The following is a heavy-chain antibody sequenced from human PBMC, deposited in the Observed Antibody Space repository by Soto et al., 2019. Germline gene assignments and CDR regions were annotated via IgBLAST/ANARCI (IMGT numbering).Heavy chain of an antibody. Sequence: SETLSLTCTVSGGSISSISYYWGWIRQPPGKGLEWIGSIYYSGSTYYNPSLKSRVTISVDTSKNQFSLKLSSVTAADTAVYYCASLRGYRGYASGYYYYGMDVWGQGITVT. CDR1: GGSISSISYY. V-gene: IGHV4-39*01. J-gene: IGHJ6*02. CDR2: IYYSGST. CDR3: ASLRGYRGYASGYYYYGMDV. D-gene: IGHD5-12*01.